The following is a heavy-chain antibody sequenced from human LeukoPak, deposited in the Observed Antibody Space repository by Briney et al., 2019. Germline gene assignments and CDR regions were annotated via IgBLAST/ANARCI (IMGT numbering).Heavy chain of an antibody. CDR1: GFTFSRYW. CDR3: VLDLFSSFAFDI. Sequence: GGSLRLSCPATGFTFSRYWMHWVRQAPGKRLLWVSRINSDASSTYYADFVKGRFTTSRDNAKNALHLQMNSLTAEDTAVYYCVLDLFSSFAFDIWGQGTMVTVSS. CDR2: INSDASST. V-gene: IGHV3-74*01. J-gene: IGHJ3*02. D-gene: IGHD3/OR15-3a*01.